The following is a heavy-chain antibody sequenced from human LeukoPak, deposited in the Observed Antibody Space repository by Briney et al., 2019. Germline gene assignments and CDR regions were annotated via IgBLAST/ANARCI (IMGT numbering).Heavy chain of an antibody. CDR1: GYIFTAYY. CDR2: IKANSGDT. Sequence: GASVKVSCKASGYIFTAYYLHWVRQAPRQKPEWMGWIKANSGDTNYAQKFQGRVTMTRDTSISTVYMELSGLTADDTAVYYCTRVGDDYPYWGQGTLVTVSS. CDR3: TRVGDDYPY. D-gene: IGHD5-24*01. V-gene: IGHV1-2*02. J-gene: IGHJ4*02.